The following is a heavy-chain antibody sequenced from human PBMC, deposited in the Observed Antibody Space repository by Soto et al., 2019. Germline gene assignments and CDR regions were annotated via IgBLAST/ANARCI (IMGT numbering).Heavy chain of an antibody. CDR1: GFTFSSYA. J-gene: IGHJ4*02. CDR3: AKDRVTYSYGLVIVGEPYDY. V-gene: IGHV3-23*01. CDR2: ISGSGGST. D-gene: IGHD5-18*01. Sequence: EVQLLESGGGLVQPGGSLRLSCAASGFTFSSYAMSWVRQAPGKGLEWVLAISGSGGSTYYADSVKGRFTISRDNSKNTLYLQMNSLRAEDTAVYYCAKDRVTYSYGLVIVGEPYDYWGQGTLVTVSS.